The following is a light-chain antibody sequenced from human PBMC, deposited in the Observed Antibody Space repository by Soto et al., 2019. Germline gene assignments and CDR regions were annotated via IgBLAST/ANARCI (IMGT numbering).Light chain of an antibody. CDR1: QGISNY. CDR3: QTYNYGPFT. V-gene: IGKV1-27*01. Sequence: DIQMTQSPSSLSASAGDRVTITCRASQGISNYVSWYQQKPGKVPKLLIYAASTLQSGVPSRFSGSGSGTDFTLTISSLQPEDVGTYYCQTYNYGPFTFGPGTKVNIK. CDR2: AAS. J-gene: IGKJ3*01.